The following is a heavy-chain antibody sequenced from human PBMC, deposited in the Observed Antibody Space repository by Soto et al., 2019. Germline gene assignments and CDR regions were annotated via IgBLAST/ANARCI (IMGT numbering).Heavy chain of an antibody. CDR1: GDSLTNNHW. V-gene: IGHV4-4*02. J-gene: IGHJ4*02. Sequence: QLQLRESGPGLVQPSGTLSLTCDVSGDSLTNNHWWSWVRQAPGKGLEWIGEIWHTRRPNYNPSLKSRVAISIDRSKNQLSLKLSSVTAADTAVYYCVRDSRTGCSSINCYMHWGQGTLVTVSS. D-gene: IGHD2-15*01. CDR3: VRDSRTGCSSINCYMH. CDR2: IWHTRRP.